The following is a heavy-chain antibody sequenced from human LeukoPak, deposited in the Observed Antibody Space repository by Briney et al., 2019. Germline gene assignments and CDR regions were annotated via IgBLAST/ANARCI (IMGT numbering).Heavy chain of an antibody. CDR3: AKDDAWIRFAS. Sequence: GGSLRLSCTTSGFSFNTYSMSWVRQAPGKGLQWVSGISPRGHITYYTDSVKGRFTVSRDNFKNTVHLQVNSLRPEDTAVYFCAKDDAWIRFASWGQGILVTVSS. J-gene: IGHJ5*01. V-gene: IGHV3-23*01. CDR2: ISPRGHIT. D-gene: IGHD5-12*01. CDR1: GFSFNTYS.